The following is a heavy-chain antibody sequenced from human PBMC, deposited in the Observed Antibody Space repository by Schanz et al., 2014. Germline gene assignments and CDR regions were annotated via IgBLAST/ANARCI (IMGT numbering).Heavy chain of an antibody. CDR1: GGTFSSYT. V-gene: IGHV1-69*02. D-gene: IGHD4-17*01. CDR2: FIPILDVG. Sequence: VQLEQSGAEVKKPGSSVKVSCKASGGTFSSYTISWVRQARGQGLEWVGRFIPILDVGNYAQQFQGRVTFTADKYSDTANMELSSLGSEDTAYYYCARGYGDAPTDFWGQGTLVTVSS. CDR3: ARGYGDAPTDF. J-gene: IGHJ4*02.